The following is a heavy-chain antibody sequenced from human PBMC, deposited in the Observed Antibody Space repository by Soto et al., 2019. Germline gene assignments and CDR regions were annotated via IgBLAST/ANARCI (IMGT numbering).Heavy chain of an antibody. J-gene: IGHJ4*02. V-gene: IGHV4-34*01. CDR1: GGSFSGYY. CDR2: INHSGST. CDR3: ARGGQLGLGY. Sequence: SETLSLTCAVYGGSFSGYYWSWIRQPPGKGLEWIGEINHSGSTNYNPSLKSRVTISVDTSKNQFSLKLSSVTAADTAVYYCARGGQLGLGYWGQGTLVTVSS. D-gene: IGHD6-6*01.